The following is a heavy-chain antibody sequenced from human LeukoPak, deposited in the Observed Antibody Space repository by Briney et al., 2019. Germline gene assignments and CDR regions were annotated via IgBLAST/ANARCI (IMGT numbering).Heavy chain of an antibody. D-gene: IGHD3-10*01. CDR2: INQDGTEK. CDR1: GFTFTTYW. V-gene: IGHV3-7*01. Sequence: PGGSLRLSCAASGFTFTTYWMTWVRQAPGKGLEWVASINQDGTEKYYVDSVKGRFTISRDNAKNSLYLQMNSLRVEDTAVFHCAKVAKYYYGSETYYFFEHWGQGTPVTASS. J-gene: IGHJ4*02. CDR3: AKVAKYYYGSETYYFFEH.